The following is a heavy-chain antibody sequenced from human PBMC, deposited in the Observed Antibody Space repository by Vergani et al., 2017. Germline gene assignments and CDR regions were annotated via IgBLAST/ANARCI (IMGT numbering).Heavy chain of an antibody. J-gene: IGHJ4*02. D-gene: IGHD3-16*01. CDR2: IQFVGSNQ. Sequence: QVQLVESGGGVVQRGGSLRLSCATSGLTSSNYDMQWIRQGPGKGLEFVAFIQFVGSNQYYADSVKGRFTLSRDFSKNTLYLQMNSLRNDDTATYYCAKHFRGWGIDYWGQGTQVIVSS. CDR1: GLTSSNYD. V-gene: IGHV3-30*02. CDR3: AKHFRGWGIDY.